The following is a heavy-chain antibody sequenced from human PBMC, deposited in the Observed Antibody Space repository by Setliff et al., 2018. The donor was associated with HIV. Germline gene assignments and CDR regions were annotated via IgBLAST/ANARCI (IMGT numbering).Heavy chain of an antibody. J-gene: IGHJ4*02. Sequence: SLRLSCAASGFTFSSYSMNWVRQAPGKGLEWVSYISSSSSYISYADSVKGRFTISRDNAKNSLYLQMNSLRAEDTAVYYCARVGYSDYVLNIWGQGTLVTVSS. CDR1: GFTFSSYS. D-gene: IGHD4-17*01. V-gene: IGHV3-21*05. CDR2: ISSSSSYI. CDR3: ARVGYSDYVLNI.